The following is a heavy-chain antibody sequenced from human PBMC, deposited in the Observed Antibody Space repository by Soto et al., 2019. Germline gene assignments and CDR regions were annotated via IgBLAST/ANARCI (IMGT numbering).Heavy chain of an antibody. V-gene: IGHV3-66*01. J-gene: IGHJ4*02. CDR2: VHSGGST. Sequence: EVQLVESGGDLVQPGGSLRLSCAASGFAVSSNYMTWVRQAPGKGLEWVAVVHSGGSTYYADSVKDRFTLSRDNSKNTVYLQMSSLRAEDTALYYCATGGGGVFDYWGQGTLVTVSS. CDR1: GFAVSSNY. CDR3: ATGGGGVFDY. D-gene: IGHD2-15*01.